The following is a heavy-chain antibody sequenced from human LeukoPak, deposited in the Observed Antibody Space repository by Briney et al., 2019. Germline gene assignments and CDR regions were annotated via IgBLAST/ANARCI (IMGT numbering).Heavy chain of an antibody. CDR3: ARYGSGSYSDDHFQH. CDR1: GGSISGYY. Sequence: SETLSLTCTVSGGSISGYYWSWIRQPPGKGLEWIGFIYCSGSTKYNPSLKSRVTISVDTSKNQFSLKLTSVTAADTAVYYCARYGSGSYSDDHFQHWGQGTLVTVSS. D-gene: IGHD3-10*01. V-gene: IGHV4-59*08. CDR2: IYCSGST. J-gene: IGHJ1*01.